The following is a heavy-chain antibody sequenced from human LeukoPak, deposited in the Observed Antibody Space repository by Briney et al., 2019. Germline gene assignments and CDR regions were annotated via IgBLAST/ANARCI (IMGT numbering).Heavy chain of an antibody. CDR3: ARGGYYDNSGHYHGLFDY. V-gene: IGHV1-18*01. CDR1: GYTFTKYG. Sequence: ASMKVSCKASGYTFTKYGITWVRQAPGQGLECMGWISGYNGNTNYAQRLQDRVTMTTDTSTSTAYMDLRSLRSDDTAVYYCARGGYYDNSGHYHGLFDYWGQGTLVTVSS. CDR2: ISGYNGNT. D-gene: IGHD3-22*01. J-gene: IGHJ4*02.